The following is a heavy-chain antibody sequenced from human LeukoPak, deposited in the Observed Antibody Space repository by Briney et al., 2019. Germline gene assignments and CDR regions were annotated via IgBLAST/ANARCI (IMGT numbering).Heavy chain of an antibody. Sequence: GGSLRLSXAASGFTFSSYAMSWVRQAPGKGLEWASAISGSGGSTYYADSVKGRFTISRDNSKNTLYLQMNSLRAEDTAVYYCAKGRYLYPHYWGQGTLVTVSS. CDR3: AKGRYLYPHY. CDR2: ISGSGGST. CDR1: GFTFSSYA. V-gene: IGHV3-23*01. D-gene: IGHD1-26*01. J-gene: IGHJ4*02.